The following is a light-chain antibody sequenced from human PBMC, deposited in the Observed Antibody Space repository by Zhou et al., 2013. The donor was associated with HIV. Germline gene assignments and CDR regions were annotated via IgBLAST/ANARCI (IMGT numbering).Light chain of an antibody. Sequence: EIVMTQSPAILSLSPGERATLSCRASQSVSSSYLSWYQQKPGQAPRLLIYGASTRATGIPARFSGSGSGTDSTLTISSLQPEDFAVYYCQQDYNLPPTFGQGT. CDR2: GAS. J-gene: IGKJ5*01. CDR1: QSVSSSY. CDR3: QQDYNLPPT. V-gene: IGKV3D-7*01.